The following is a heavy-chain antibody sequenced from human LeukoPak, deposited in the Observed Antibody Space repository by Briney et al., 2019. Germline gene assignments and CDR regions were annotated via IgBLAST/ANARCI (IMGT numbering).Heavy chain of an antibody. J-gene: IGHJ4*02. CDR2: ISGSGDST. Sequence: GGSLRLSCAASGFTFSSYAMNWVRQAPGKGLEWVSGISGSGDSTYSADSVKGRFTISRDNAKNSLYLQMNSLRAEDTAVYYCARDRHQYYYDSSGFFWGQGTLVSVSS. D-gene: IGHD3-22*01. CDR1: GFTFSSYA. CDR3: ARDRHQYYYDSSGFF. V-gene: IGHV3-23*01.